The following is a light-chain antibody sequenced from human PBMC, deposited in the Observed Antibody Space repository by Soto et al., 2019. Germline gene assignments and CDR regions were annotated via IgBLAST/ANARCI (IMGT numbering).Light chain of an antibody. CDR2: EVS. CDR3: NSYAGRNTWV. Sequence: QSALTQPPSASGSPGQSVTISCTGTSSDVGGYNYVSWYQQNPGKAPKLMIYEVSKRPSGVPDRFSGSKSGNTASLTVSGLQDEDEADYYCNSYAGRNTWVFGTGTKLTVL. J-gene: IGLJ1*01. V-gene: IGLV2-8*01. CDR1: SSDVGGYNY.